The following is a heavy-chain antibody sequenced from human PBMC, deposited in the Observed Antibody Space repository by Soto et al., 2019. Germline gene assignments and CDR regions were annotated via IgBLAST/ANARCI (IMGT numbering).Heavy chain of an antibody. Sequence: PSETLSLTCTVSGGSISSSSYYWGWIRQPPGKGLDWIGSIYYSGSTYYNPSLKSRVTISVDTSKNQFSLKLSSVTAADTAVYYCARRPARYFDWLPDYYYYYGMDVWGQGTTVTAP. J-gene: IGHJ6*02. D-gene: IGHD3-9*01. CDR2: IYYSGST. CDR1: GGSISSSSYY. V-gene: IGHV4-39*01. CDR3: ARRPARYFDWLPDYYYYYGMDV.